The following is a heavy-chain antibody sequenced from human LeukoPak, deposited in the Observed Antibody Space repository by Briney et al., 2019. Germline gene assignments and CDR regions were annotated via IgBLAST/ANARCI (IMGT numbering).Heavy chain of an antibody. J-gene: IGHJ4*02. D-gene: IGHD3-22*01. CDR3: VRDDSSGAVPYY. CDR1: GGTFSSYA. CDR2: IIPILGIA. V-gene: IGHV1-69*04. Sequence: GASVKVSCKASGGTFSSYAISWVRQAPGQGLEWMGRIIPILGIANYAQKFQGRVTITADKSTSTAYMELSSLRSEDTAVYYCVRDDSSGAVPYYWGQGTLVTVSS.